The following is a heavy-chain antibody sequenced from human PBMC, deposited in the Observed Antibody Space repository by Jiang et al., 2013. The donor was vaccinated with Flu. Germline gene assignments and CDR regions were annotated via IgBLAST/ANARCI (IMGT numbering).Heavy chain of an antibody. J-gene: IGHJ4*02. CDR1: GYTFTSFD. D-gene: IGHD3-22*01. CDR2: INPNSGGT. CDR3: ARAYYYDSSAYYYDY. Sequence: SGAEVKKPGASVKVSCKASGYTFTSFDINWVRQAAGQGLQWMGRINPNSGGTNYAQKFQGRVTMTRDTSISTAYMELSRLRSDDTAVYYCARAYYYDSSAYYYDYWGQGTLVTVSS. V-gene: IGHV1-2*06.